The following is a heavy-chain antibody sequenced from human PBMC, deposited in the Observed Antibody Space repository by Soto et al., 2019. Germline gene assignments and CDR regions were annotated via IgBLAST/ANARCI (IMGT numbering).Heavy chain of an antibody. Sequence: PGGSLRLSCAASGFTFSYYYMSWIRQAPGKGLEWVSYISSSGSTIYYADSVKGRFTISRDNAKNSLYLQMNSLRAEDTAVYYCAVDYGDYRDYFDYWGQGTLVTVSS. CDR1: GFTFSYYY. V-gene: IGHV3-11*01. CDR2: ISSSGSTI. CDR3: AVDYGDYRDYFDY. D-gene: IGHD4-17*01. J-gene: IGHJ4*02.